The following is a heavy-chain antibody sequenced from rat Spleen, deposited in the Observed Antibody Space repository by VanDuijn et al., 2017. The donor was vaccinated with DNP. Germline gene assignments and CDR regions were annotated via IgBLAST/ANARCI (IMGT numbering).Heavy chain of an antibody. CDR2: ISYDGSST. Sequence: EVQLVESGGGLVQPGRSMKLSCAASGFTFSNYDMAWVRQAPKKGLEWVATISYDGSSTYYRDSVKGRFTIFRDNAKSTLYLQMDSLRSEDTATYYCTTDLNYGGYYFDYWGQGVMVTVSS. CDR3: TTDLNYGGYYFDY. D-gene: IGHD1-11*01. J-gene: IGHJ2*01. V-gene: IGHV5-7*01. CDR1: GFTFSNYD.